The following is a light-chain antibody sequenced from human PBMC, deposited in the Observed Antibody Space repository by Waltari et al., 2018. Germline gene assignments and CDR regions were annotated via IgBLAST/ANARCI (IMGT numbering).Light chain of an antibody. Sequence: QSALTRPASVSGSPGQSITISCTGTSSDVGGYSYVSWYQQHPGKAPKLMIYDVSNRPSGVSNRFSGSKSGNTASLTISGLQAEDEADYYCSSYTTSTTVVFGGGTKVTVL. J-gene: IGLJ2*01. CDR3: SSYTTSTTVV. CDR1: SSDVGGYSY. V-gene: IGLV2-14*01. CDR2: DVS.